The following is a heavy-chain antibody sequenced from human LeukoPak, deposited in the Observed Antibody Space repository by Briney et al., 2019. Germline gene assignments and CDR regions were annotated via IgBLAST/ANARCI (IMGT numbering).Heavy chain of an antibody. D-gene: IGHD3-3*01. CDR2: IYHSGRT. J-gene: IGHJ4*02. CDR1: GGSISSSGHY. CDR3: ARHQGLAWSGYYMGY. V-gene: IGHV4-39*01. Sequence: SETLSLTCTVSGGSISSSGHYWGWIRQPPGDGLEWVGSIYHSGRTYYNPSLKSRVTISVDTSKNQFSLKLSSVTAADTAVYYCARHQGLAWSGYYMGYWGQGSLVTVSS.